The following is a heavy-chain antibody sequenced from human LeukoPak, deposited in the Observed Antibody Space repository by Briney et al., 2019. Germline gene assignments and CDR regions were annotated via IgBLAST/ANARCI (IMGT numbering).Heavy chain of an antibody. V-gene: IGHV3-74*01. CDR1: GFTLDDYA. CDR3: ARGQIPQLLHSYYYYYYMDV. J-gene: IGHJ6*03. Sequence: GGSLRLSCAASGFTLDDYAMHWVRQAPGKGLEWVSRINSDGSSTSYADSVKGRFTISRDNAKNTLYLQMNSLRAEDTAVYYCARGQIPQLLHSYYYYYYMDVWGKGTTVTVSS. CDR2: INSDGSST. D-gene: IGHD2-2*01.